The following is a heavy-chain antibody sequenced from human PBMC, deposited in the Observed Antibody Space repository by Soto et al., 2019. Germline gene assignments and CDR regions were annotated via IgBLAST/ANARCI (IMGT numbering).Heavy chain of an antibody. Sequence: HVQLQESGPGLVKPSQTLALTCTVSGGAISSGGYYWSWIRQRPGKGLEWIGYIYYTGTTYYNPSLRSRLFISVDPSKSQSPLKLTSVTAADTAVYYCARDSTAYIAYDPQYFYGMDVWGQGTTVTVSS. CDR3: ARDSTAYIAYDPQYFYGMDV. CDR1: GGAISSGGYY. D-gene: IGHD5-12*01. V-gene: IGHV4-31*03. J-gene: IGHJ6*02. CDR2: IYYTGTT.